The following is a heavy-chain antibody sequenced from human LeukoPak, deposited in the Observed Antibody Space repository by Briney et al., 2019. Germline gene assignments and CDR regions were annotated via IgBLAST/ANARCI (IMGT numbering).Heavy chain of an antibody. CDR1: GFTFSTYS. J-gene: IGHJ5*02. CDR3: ARDRSYYGSGSYNWFGP. CDR2: ISGGSLYK. V-gene: IGHV3-21*01. Sequence: GGSLRLSCAASGFTFSTYSMNWVRHAPGKGLEWLSFISGGSLYKYYSDSVKGRFTISRDNAKNSLYLQMNSLTADDTAVYYCARDRSYYGSGSYNWFGPWGQGTLVTVSS. D-gene: IGHD3-10*01.